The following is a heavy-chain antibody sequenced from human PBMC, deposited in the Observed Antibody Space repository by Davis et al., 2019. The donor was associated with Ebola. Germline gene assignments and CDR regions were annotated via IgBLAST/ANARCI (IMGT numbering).Heavy chain of an antibody. CDR1: GFTFSSYA. CDR3: AHLGYRGH. V-gene: IGHV3-30-3*01. Sequence: PGGSLKISCAASGFTFSSYAMHWVRQAPGKGLEWVAVISYDGSNKYYADSVKGRFTISRDNSKNTLYLQMNSLRAEDTAVYYCAHLGYRGHWGQGTLVTVSS. J-gene: IGHJ4*02. D-gene: IGHD5-24*01. CDR2: ISYDGSNK.